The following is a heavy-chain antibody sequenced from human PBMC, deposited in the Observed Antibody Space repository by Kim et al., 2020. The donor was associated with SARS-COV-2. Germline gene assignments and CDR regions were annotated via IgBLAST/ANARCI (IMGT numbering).Heavy chain of an antibody. D-gene: IGHD2-21*02. CDR1: GFIFSSYA. Sequence: GGSLRLSCSASGFIFSSYAMYWVRQAPGKGLEWVAVISYDDHDKYYTNSVKGRFIISKDNPRKTLYLEMNSLRHEDTAVYYCARDWGLRWNRIHLYGMDLGGRGTSVTVSS. J-gene: IGHJ6*02. CDR3: ARDWGLRWNRIHLYGMDL. CDR2: ISYDDHDK. V-gene: IGHV3-30*03.